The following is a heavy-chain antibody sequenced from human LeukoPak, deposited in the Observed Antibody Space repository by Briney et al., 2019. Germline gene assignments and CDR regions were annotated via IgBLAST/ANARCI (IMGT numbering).Heavy chain of an antibody. CDR1: GFTYSHYG. J-gene: IGHJ4*02. V-gene: IGHV3-33*06. CDR3: AKDAQRGFDYSNSLEY. D-gene: IGHD4-11*01. Sequence: PGGSLRLSCAASGFTYSHYGMHWVRQAPGKGLEWVAVIWSDETEKYYGDAVKGRFTISRDNSRNTLYLQMNSLRGEDTAVYDCAKDAQRGFDYSNSLEYWGQGTLVTVSS. CDR2: IWSDETEK.